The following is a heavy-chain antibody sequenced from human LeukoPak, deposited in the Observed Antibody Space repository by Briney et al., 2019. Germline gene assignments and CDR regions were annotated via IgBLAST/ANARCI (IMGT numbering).Heavy chain of an antibody. CDR1: EYTVTDYY. Sequence: ASVKVSCKASEYTVTDYYIHWVRQAPGQGLEWMGWINPNSGGTKYAQKFQGRVTMTRDTSINTVYMELTRLTSDDTAMYYCARVVAAMSFSYSALNYWGQGTLVTVSS. J-gene: IGHJ4*02. V-gene: IGHV1-2*02. CDR3: ARVVAAMSFSYSALNY. CDR2: INPNSGGT. D-gene: IGHD3-16*02.